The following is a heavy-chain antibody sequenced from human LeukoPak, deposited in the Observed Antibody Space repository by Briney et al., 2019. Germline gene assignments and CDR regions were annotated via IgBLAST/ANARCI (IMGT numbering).Heavy chain of an antibody. J-gene: IGHJ1*01. CDR2: ISNDGTNE. CDR1: RFTFSTYA. Sequence: PGRSLRLSCAASRFTFSTYAMHWVRQAPGKGLEWVAGISNDGTNEDHADSVKGRFTISRDNSKNTLYLHMNSLRAEDTAIYYCARDRIAVAGMGAFQHWGQGTLVTVSS. CDR3: ARDRIAVAGMGAFQH. D-gene: IGHD6-19*01. V-gene: IGHV3-30-3*01.